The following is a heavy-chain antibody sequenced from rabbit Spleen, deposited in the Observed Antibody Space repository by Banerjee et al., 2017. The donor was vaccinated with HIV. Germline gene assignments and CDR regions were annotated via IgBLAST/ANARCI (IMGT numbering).Heavy chain of an antibody. CDR2: IYTGSGKT. CDR1: GFSFSSYW. CDR3: ARSRNDGSTGYSYGNNL. Sequence: EESGGDLVKPGASLTLTCTASGFSFSSYWMSWVRQAPGKGLEWIGCIYTGSGKTDDANWVNGRVTISRSTSLNTVTLQMTSLTAADTATYFCARSRNDGSTGYSYGNNLWGPGTLVTVS. D-gene: IGHD6-1*01. J-gene: IGHJ4*01. V-gene: IGHV1S47*01.